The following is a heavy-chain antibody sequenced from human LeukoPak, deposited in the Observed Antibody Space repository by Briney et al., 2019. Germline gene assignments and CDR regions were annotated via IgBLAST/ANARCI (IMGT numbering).Heavy chain of an antibody. CDR2: ISSSGTTI. CDR3: ARDLKGYSSSGGVDF. CDR1: GFTFSSYS. Sequence: PGGSLRLSCASSGFTFSSYSRNWVRQAPGKGLEWVSYISSSGTTISYADSVKGRFTISRDSTRNSLYLQMNSLRVEDTAIYYCARDLKGYSSSGGVDFWGQGTLVTVSS. D-gene: IGHD6-13*01. V-gene: IGHV3-48*01. J-gene: IGHJ4*02.